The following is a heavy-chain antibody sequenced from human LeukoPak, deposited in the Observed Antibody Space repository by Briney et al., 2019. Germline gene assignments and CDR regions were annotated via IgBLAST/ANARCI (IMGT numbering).Heavy chain of an antibody. CDR3: ARDLAVAGTGFDY. V-gene: IGHV3-23*01. D-gene: IGHD6-19*01. Sequence: PGGSLRLSCAASGFTFSSYAMSWVRQAPGKGLEWVSAISGSGGSTYYADSVKGRFTISRDNAKNSLYLQMNSLRAEDTAVYYCARDLAVAGTGFDYWGQGTLVTVSS. CDR1: GFTFSSYA. CDR2: ISGSGGST. J-gene: IGHJ4*02.